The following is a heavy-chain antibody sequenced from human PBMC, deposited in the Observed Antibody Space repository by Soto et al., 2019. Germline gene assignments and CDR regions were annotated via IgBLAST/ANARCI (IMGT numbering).Heavy chain of an antibody. J-gene: IGHJ3*02. CDR1: VFAFGCYW. Sequence: EVQLVESGGTLVQPGGSLRLSCEGSVFAFGCYWMTWVRHAPGKGLEWVANIRGDGSKKSYLDSVSGRFTIFRDNAENSLYLQMNSLRDEDTALYYCSRAESPGSSSMYLDAFDIWGQGTMVTVSS. D-gene: IGHD6-13*01. CDR2: IRGDGSKK. V-gene: IGHV3-7*05. CDR3: SRAESPGSSSMYLDAFDI.